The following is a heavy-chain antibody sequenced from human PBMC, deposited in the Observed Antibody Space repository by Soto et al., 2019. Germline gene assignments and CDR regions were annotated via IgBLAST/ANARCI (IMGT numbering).Heavy chain of an antibody. CDR1: GFTFSDYG. D-gene: IGHD5-18*01. J-gene: IGHJ4*02. CDR3: ARDQPGYSYGYGLGY. V-gene: IGHV3-30*03. Sequence: PGGSLRLSCAASGFTFSDYGMHWVRQAPGKGLEWVAIISYDGTNKDHADSVKGRFTISRDNAKNSLYLQMNSLRAEDTAVYYCARDQPGYSYGYGLGYWGQGTLVTVSS. CDR2: ISYDGTNK.